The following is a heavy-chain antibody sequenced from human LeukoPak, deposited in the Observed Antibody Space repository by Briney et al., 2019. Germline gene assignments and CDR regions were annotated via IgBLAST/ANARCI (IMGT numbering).Heavy chain of an antibody. CDR3: ARERYSSSWYGDYYYYYGMDV. V-gene: IGHV3-30-3*01. D-gene: IGHD6-13*01. CDR1: GFTFSSYS. Sequence: GGSLRLSCSASGFTFSSYSMHWVRQAPGKGLEWVAVIPYDGNNKYDADSVKGRFTISRDNSKNTLYLQMNSLRAEDTAVYYCARERYSSSWYGDYYYYYGMDVWGQGTTVTVSS. CDR2: IPYDGNNK. J-gene: IGHJ6*02.